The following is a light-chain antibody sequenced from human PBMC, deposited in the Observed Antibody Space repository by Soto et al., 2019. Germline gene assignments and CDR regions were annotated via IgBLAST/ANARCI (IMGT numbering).Light chain of an antibody. V-gene: IGKV3-20*01. CDR2: GVS. CDR1: QSVNNN. Sequence: ETLMTQSPATLSVSPGERATLSCRASQSVNNNLAWYQQKPGQAPRLLIFGVSNRATGIPDRFSGSGSGTDFTLTISRLEPEDFAVYYCGQFVSEPPRTFGQGTKVDIK. J-gene: IGKJ1*01. CDR3: GQFVSEPPRT.